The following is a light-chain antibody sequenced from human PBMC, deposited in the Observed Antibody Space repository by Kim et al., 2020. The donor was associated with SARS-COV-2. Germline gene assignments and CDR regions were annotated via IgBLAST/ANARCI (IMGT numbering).Light chain of an antibody. CDR3: QQSYSTPLT. J-gene: IGKJ4*01. V-gene: IGKV1-39*01. CDR1: QSISSY. Sequence: DIQMTQSPSSLYASVGDRVTITCRASQSISSYLNWYQQKPGKAPKLLIYAASSLQSGVPSRFSGSGSGTDFTLTINSLQPEDFATYYCQQSYSTPLTFGGGTKVDIK. CDR2: AAS.